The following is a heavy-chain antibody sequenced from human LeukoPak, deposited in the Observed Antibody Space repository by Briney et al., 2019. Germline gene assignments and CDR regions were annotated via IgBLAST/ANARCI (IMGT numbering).Heavy chain of an antibody. CDR2: TRNKANSYTT. CDR3: VREGTTDY. CDR1: GFTFSDHY. Sequence: GGSLRLSCAASGFTFSDHYMDWVRQAPGKGLEWVGRTRNKANSYTTEYAASVKGRFTISRDDSKNSLYLQMNSLNTEDTAVYYCVREGTTDYWGQGTLVTVSS. J-gene: IGHJ4*02. V-gene: IGHV3-72*01. D-gene: IGHD4-11*01.